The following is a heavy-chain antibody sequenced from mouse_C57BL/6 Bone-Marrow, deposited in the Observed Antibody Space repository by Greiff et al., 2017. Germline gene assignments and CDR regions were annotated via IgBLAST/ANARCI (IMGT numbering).Heavy chain of an antibody. J-gene: IGHJ4*01. CDR2: IYPGGGYT. CDR1: GYTFTNYW. V-gene: IGHV1-63*01. Sequence: QVQLKESGAELVRPGTSVKMSCKASGYTFTNYWIGWAKQRPGHGLEWIGDIYPGGGYTNYNEKFKGKATLTADKSSSTAYMQFSSLTSADSAIYYCARWMDYWGQGTSVTVSS. CDR3: ARWMDY.